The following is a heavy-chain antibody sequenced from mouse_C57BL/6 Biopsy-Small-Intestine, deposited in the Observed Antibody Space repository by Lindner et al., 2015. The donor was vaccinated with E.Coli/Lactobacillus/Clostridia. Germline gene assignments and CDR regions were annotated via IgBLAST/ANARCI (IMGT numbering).Heavy chain of an antibody. Sequence: SVKVSCKASGYTFTTHYIHWVRQAPGEGLEWMGMINPNSGSTNYAHKFHGRLIMSRDTSTSTIYMDLSSLTSEDTAMYYCARHLEESRFLEWPRGCLGECWGQGTLVTVSS. D-gene: IGHD1-3*01. CDR3: ARHLEESRFLEWPRGCLGEC. CDR2: INPNSGST. V-gene: IGHV1-64*01. J-gene: IGHJ4*01. CDR1: GYTFTTHY.